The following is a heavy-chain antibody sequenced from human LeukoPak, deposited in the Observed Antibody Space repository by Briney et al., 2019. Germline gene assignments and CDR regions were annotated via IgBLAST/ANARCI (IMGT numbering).Heavy chain of an antibody. CDR3: ARDPPGSGSFLDN. CDR2: IYYTGST. J-gene: IGHJ4*02. Sequence: SSETLSLTCTVSGGSIHSYYWSWIRQPPGRGLEYIGYIYYTGSTNYNPSLKSRVTISVDMSKNQFSLKLSSVTAADTAVYYCARDPPGSGSFLDNWGQGTLVTVPS. V-gene: IGHV4-59*01. D-gene: IGHD3-10*01. CDR1: GGSIHSYY.